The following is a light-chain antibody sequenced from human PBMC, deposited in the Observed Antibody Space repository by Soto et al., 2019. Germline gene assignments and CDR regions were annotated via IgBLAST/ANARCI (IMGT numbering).Light chain of an antibody. CDR1: QSISSY. CDR2: AAS. J-gene: IGKJ4*01. Sequence: DIQMTQSPSSLSASVGDRVTITCRASQSISSYLNWYQQKPGKAHKLLIYAASSLQSGVPSRFSGSGSRTDFSFTISSLQPEDFATYYCQQSYSTPLTFGGGTKVDIK. CDR3: QQSYSTPLT. V-gene: IGKV1-39*01.